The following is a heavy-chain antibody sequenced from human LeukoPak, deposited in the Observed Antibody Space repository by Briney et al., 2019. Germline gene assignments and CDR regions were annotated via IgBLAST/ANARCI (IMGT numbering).Heavy chain of an antibody. CDR3: AKPQYYYDSSNYYFDY. J-gene: IGHJ4*02. Sequence: TGGSLRLSCAASGFTFSSYAMNWVRQAPGKGLEWVSGVSGSGVSTYYADSVKGRFTISRDNSKHTVFLQINSLRVEDTAVYYCAKPQYYYDSSNYYFDYWGQGTLVTVSS. V-gene: IGHV3-23*01. CDR2: VSGSGVST. D-gene: IGHD3-22*01. CDR1: GFTFSSYA.